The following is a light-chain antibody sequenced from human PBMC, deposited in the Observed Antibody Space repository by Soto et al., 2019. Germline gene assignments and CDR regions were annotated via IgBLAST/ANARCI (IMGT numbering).Light chain of an antibody. CDR3: ATWDSSLSAGV. CDR1: SSNIGNNY. Sequence: QSVLTQPPSVSAAPGQKVTISCSGSSSNIGNNYVSWYQQLPGTAPKLLIYENNKRPSGIPDRFSGSKSGTSATLGITGLQTGDEADYYCATWDSSLSAGVFGTGSMVTVL. J-gene: IGLJ1*01. CDR2: ENN. V-gene: IGLV1-51*02.